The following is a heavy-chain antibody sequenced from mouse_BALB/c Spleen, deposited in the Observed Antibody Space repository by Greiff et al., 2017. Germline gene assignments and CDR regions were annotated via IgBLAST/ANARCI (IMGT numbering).Heavy chain of an antibody. Sequence: EVKLVESGPGLVKPSQSLSLTCTVTGYSITSDYAWNWIRQFPGNKLEWMGYISYSGSTSYNPSLKSRISITRDTSKNQFFLQLNSVTTEDTATYYCASGVLRSVYFDYWGQGTTLTVSS. J-gene: IGHJ2*01. V-gene: IGHV3-2*02. CDR2: ISYSGST. CDR3: ASGVLRSVYFDY. CDR1: GYSITSDYA. D-gene: IGHD1-1*01.